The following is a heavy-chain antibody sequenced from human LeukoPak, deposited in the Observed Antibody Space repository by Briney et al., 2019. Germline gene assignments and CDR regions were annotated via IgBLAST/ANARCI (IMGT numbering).Heavy chain of an antibody. Sequence: GGSLRLSCAASGFSFDDYGMSWVRQAPGKGLEWVSRINWNGGSTGYADSVKGRFTISRDNAKNSLYLQMNSLRAEDTAVYYCARRWLSYDAFDIWGQGTMVTVSS. V-gene: IGHV3-20*04. D-gene: IGHD3-22*01. J-gene: IGHJ3*02. CDR3: ARRWLSYDAFDI. CDR2: INWNGGST. CDR1: GFSFDDYG.